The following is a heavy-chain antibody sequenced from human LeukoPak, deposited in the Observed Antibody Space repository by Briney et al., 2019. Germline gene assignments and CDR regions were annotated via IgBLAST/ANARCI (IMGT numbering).Heavy chain of an antibody. CDR1: GGTFSSYA. D-gene: IGHD2-15*01. J-gene: IGHJ5*02. CDR3: AFHWQVVVAASGVLLNWFDP. V-gene: IGHV1-69*05. Sequence: ASVKVSCKASGGTFSSYAISWVRQAPGQGLEWMGGIIPIFGTANYAQKFQGRVTITTDESTSTAYMELSSLRSEDTAVYYCAFHWQVVVAASGVLLNWFDPWGQGTLVTVSS. CDR2: IIPIFGTA.